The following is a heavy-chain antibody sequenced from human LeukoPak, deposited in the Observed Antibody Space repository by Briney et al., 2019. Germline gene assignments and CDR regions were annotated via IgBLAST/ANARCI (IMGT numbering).Heavy chain of an antibody. D-gene: IGHD1-20*01. CDR1: GFTFSSYG. V-gene: IGHV3-33*06. CDR3: AKDSPYNWKMIGYFDY. J-gene: IGHJ4*02. CDR2: IWYDGSNK. Sequence: PGGSLRLSXAASGFTFSSYGMHWVRQSPGKGLEWVAVIWYDGSNKYYADSVKGRFTISRDNSKNTLYLKMNSLRAEDTAVYYCAKDSPYNWKMIGYFDYWGQGSLVTVSS.